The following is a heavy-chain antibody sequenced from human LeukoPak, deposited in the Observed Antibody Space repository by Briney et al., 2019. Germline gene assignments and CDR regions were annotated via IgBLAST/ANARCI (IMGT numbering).Heavy chain of an antibody. CDR1: GGSISSYY. D-gene: IGHD4-17*01. CDR3: ARDHRRDYGDYHFDY. Sequence: SETLSLTCIVSGGSISSYYWSWIRQPPGKGLEWICRIYTSGSINYNASLKSRVTMSVDTYKNQFSLKLTSLTAADTAVYYCARDHRRDYGDYHFDYWGQGTLVTVSS. V-gene: IGHV4-4*07. CDR2: IYTSGSI. J-gene: IGHJ4*02.